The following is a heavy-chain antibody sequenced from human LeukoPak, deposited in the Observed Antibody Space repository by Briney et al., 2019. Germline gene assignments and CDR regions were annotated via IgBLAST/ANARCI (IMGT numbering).Heavy chain of an antibody. Sequence: GESLRLSCAASGFTFSSYSMNWVRQAPGKGLEWVSYISSASNTIYYADSVKGRFTISRDNAKNSLYLQMNSLRAEDTAMYYCARDGWFGDYNWFDPWGHGTPVTVSS. D-gene: IGHD3-10*01. CDR2: ISSASNTI. CDR1: GFTFSSYS. V-gene: IGHV3-48*01. J-gene: IGHJ5*02. CDR3: ARDGWFGDYNWFDP.